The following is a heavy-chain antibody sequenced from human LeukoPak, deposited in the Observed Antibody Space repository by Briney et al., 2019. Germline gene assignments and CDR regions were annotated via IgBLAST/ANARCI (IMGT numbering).Heavy chain of an antibody. J-gene: IGHJ4*02. V-gene: IGHV3-23*01. CDR2: ISGSGGST. CDR3: ANHRSSFHSSSLDY. CDR1: GFTFSSHA. Sequence: GGSLRLSWAASGFTFSSHAMSWVRQAPGKGLEWVSGISGSGGSTYYADSVKGRFIISRDNSKNTLYLQMNSLRAEDTAVHYCANHRSSFHSSSLDYWGQGTLVIVSS. D-gene: IGHD6-6*01.